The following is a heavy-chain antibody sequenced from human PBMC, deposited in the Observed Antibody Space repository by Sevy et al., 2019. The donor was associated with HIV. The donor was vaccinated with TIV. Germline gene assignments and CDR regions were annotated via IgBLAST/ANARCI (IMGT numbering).Heavy chain of an antibody. CDR2: INPSGGST. D-gene: IGHD3-22*01. CDR1: VYTFTSYY. V-gene: IGHV1-46*01. Sequence: ASVKVSCKASVYTFTSYYMHWVRQAPGQGLEWMGIINPSGGSTSYAQKFQGRVTMTRDTSTSTVYMELSSLRSEDTAVYYCASGGRNYYDSSGEPFQHWGQGTLVTVSS. CDR3: ASGGRNYYDSSGEPFQH. J-gene: IGHJ1*01.